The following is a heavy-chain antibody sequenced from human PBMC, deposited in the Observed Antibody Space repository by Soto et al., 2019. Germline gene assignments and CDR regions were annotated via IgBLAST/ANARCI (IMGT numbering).Heavy chain of an antibody. J-gene: IGHJ6*02. CDR2: IWYDGSNE. V-gene: IGHV3-33*01. Sequence: GGSLRLSCAASGFTFSNYGMHWVRQAPGKGREWVAVIWYDGSNEYYADSVKGRFTISRDNSKNTLYLQINSLRAEDTAVYYCARDDIPGRAVAIYGMDVWGQGTTVTVSS. CDR3: ARDDIPGRAVAIYGMDV. CDR1: GFTFSNYG. D-gene: IGHD6-19*01.